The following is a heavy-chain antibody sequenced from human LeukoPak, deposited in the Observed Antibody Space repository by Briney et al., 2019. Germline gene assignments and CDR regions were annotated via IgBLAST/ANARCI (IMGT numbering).Heavy chain of an antibody. CDR1: GFTFNTHW. CDR2: IKPDGGEE. CDR3: ASVDLFDY. V-gene: IGHV3-7*01. Sequence: GGSLRLSCAASGFTFNTHWMTWVRQAPGKGLEWVASIKPDGGEEYYVDSVKGRFTISRDNAKNSLYLQMNSLRAEDTAVYYCASVDLFDYWGQGTLVTVSS. J-gene: IGHJ4*02.